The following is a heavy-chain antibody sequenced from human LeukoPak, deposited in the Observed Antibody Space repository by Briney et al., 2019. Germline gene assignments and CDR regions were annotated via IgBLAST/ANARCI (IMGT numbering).Heavy chain of an antibody. CDR2: IDPNNAGT. Sequence: ASVKVSCKTSGYTFTGYYLHWLRQAPGQGLEWMGWIDPNNAGTKYGQKFQGRISMTSDTSINTAYMELSRLRSDDTAVYYCATLYDIWSGSDLYFDYWGQGTLVTVSS. CDR3: ATLYDIWSGSDLYFDY. V-gene: IGHV1-2*02. D-gene: IGHD3-3*01. J-gene: IGHJ4*02. CDR1: GYTFTGYY.